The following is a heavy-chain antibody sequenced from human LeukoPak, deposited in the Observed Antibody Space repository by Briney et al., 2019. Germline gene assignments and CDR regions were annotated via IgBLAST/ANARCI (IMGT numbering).Heavy chain of an antibody. Sequence: SGPTLVNPTQTLTLTCTFSGFSLSTSGVGVGWIRQPPGKALEWVAVIYWDDDRRYSPSLKSRVTITRDTSKNQVVLTMTNMAPGDAAIYYCAHSPDSSGYYYFDHWGQGTLVTVSS. CDR1: GFSLSTSGVG. CDR3: AHSPDSSGYYYFDH. J-gene: IGHJ4*02. CDR2: IYWDDDR. D-gene: IGHD3-22*01. V-gene: IGHV2-5*02.